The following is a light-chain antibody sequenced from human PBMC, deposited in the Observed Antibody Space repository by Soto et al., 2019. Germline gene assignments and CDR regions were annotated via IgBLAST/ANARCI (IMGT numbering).Light chain of an antibody. CDR3: QQYDTYSRT. V-gene: IGKV3-20*01. J-gene: IGKJ1*01. CDR2: GAS. Sequence: EVVLTQSPGTLSLSPGEIATLSFSASQTVTSNYLAWYQQRPGQAPRLLIYGASSRATDIPHRFSGSGSGTEFTLTISSLQPDDFATYYCQQYDTYSRTFGQGTKVDIK. CDR1: QTVTSNY.